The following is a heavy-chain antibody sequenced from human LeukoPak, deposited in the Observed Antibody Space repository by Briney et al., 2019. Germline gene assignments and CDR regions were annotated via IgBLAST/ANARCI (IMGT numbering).Heavy chain of an antibody. J-gene: IGHJ4*02. D-gene: IGHD3-3*01. CDR1: GFTFSSYG. CDR2: ISYDGSNK. CDR3: ARDFWSGTPQSYYFDY. V-gene: IGHV3-30*03. Sequence: GGSLRLSCAASGFTFSSYGMHWVRQAPGKGLEWVAVISYDGSNKYYADSVKGRFTISRDNSKNTLYLQMNSLRAEDTAVYYCARDFWSGTPQSYYFDYWGQGTLVTVSS.